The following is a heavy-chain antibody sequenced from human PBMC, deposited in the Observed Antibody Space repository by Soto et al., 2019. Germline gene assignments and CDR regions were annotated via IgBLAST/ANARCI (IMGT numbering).Heavy chain of an antibody. CDR2: IYHSGST. V-gene: IGHV4-4*02. CDR3: ARCIAAAGALDY. J-gene: IGHJ4*02. CDR1: GGSISSSNW. Sequence: QVQLQESGPGLVKPSGTLSLTCAVSGGSISSSNWWSWVRQPPGKGLEWIGEIYHSGSTNYNPSLKSRATISVDKAKTQFSLKLSSGTAADTAVYYGARCIAAAGALDYWGQGTLVTVSS. D-gene: IGHD6-13*01.